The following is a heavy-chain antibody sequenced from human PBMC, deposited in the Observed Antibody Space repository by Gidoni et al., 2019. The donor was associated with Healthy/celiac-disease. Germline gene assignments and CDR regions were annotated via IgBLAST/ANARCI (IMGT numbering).Heavy chain of an antibody. CDR3: AKGAYGSGRPYAFDI. D-gene: IGHD3-10*01. CDR1: GLAFSSYA. CDR2: ISGSGGST. Sequence: EVQLLESGGGLVQPGGSLRLCCAASGLAFSSYAMSWVRQAPGKGLEWVSAISGSGGSTYYADSVKGRFTNSRDNSKNTLYLQMNSLRAEDTAVYYCAKGAYGSGRPYAFDIWGQGTMVTVSS. V-gene: IGHV3-23*01. J-gene: IGHJ3*02.